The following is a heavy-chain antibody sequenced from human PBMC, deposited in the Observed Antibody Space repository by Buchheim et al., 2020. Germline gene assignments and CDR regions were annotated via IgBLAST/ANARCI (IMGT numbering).Heavy chain of an antibody. CDR2: IKQDGSEK. Sequence: EVQLVESGGGLVQPGGSLRLSCAASGFTFSSYWMSWVRQAPGKGLEWVANIKQDGSEKYYVDSVKGRFTISGDNAKNSLYLQMNSLRAEDTAVYYCARAVVWWLDPHPYFDYWGQGTL. CDR1: GFTFSSYW. J-gene: IGHJ4*02. V-gene: IGHV3-7*01. CDR3: ARAVVWWLDPHPYFDY. D-gene: IGHD6-19*01.